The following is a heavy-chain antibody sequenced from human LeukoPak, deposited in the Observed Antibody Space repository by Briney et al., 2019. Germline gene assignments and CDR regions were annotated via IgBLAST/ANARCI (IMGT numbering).Heavy chain of an antibody. J-gene: IGHJ4*02. Sequence: PSETLSLTCPVYGASISSDYWTWIRQPPGKGLEWIGEINHSGNTNYNPSLKSRVTISVDTSKNQFSLKLSSVTAADTAVYYCDKGATDGDGDWGQGTLVTVSS. D-gene: IGHD4-17*01. V-gene: IGHV4-34*01. CDR3: DKGATDGDGD. CDR1: GASISSDY. CDR2: INHSGNT.